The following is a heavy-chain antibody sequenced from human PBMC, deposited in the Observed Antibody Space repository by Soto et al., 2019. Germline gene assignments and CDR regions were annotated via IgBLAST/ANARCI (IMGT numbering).Heavy chain of an antibody. CDR3: AKASSSGRYYFDY. V-gene: IGHV3-23*01. CDR2: ISGSGGST. J-gene: IGHJ4*02. CDR1: GFTFSSYA. Sequence: RPSCAASGFTFSSYAMSWVRQAPGKGLEWVSAISGSGGSTYYADSVKGRFTISRDNSKNTLYLQMNSLRAEDTAVYYCAKASSSGRYYFDYWGQGTLVTVSS. D-gene: IGHD6-19*01.